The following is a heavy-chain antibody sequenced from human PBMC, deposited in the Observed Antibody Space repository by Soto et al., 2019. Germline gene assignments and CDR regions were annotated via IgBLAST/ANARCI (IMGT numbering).Heavy chain of an antibody. CDR1: GGSITTDF. J-gene: IGHJ5*02. V-gene: IGHV4-4*07. CDR3: AKWSRQLGGWGLDP. CDR2: SSSSGI. D-gene: IGHD2-15*01. Sequence: PSETLSLTCTISGGSITTDFWSWIRQPSGKGLEWIGRSSSSGIDYNPSLQSRVLVSGDTSKNQFSVTLTSVTAADTAVYYCAKWSRQLGGWGLDPWGQGTLVTVSS.